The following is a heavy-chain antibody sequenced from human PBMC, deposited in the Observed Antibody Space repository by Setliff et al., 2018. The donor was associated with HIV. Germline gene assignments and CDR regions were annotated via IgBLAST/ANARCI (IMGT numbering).Heavy chain of an antibody. D-gene: IGHD2-21*01. J-gene: IGHJ4*02. Sequence: SETLSLTCTVSGGSISTGGYYWSWIRQHPGKGLEWIGYIYNSGGTYYNPSLKSRITVSIDTSKNQFSLKLNSVTAADTAVYFCARASRWGSIPFDYWGQGTRVTGSA. CDR1: GGSISTGGYY. CDR3: ARASRWGSIPFDY. CDR2: IYNSGGT. V-gene: IGHV4-31*03.